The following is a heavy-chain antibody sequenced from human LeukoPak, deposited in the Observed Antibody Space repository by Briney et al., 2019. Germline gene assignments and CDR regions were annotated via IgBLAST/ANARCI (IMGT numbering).Heavy chain of an antibody. D-gene: IGHD3-22*01. CDR1: GFTFSSYW. Sequence: GGSLRLSCAASGFTFSSYWMHWVRQPPGKGLEWVSSISSSSYYIYYADSVKGRFTISRDNAKNSLYLQMNSLRAEDTAVYYCASPKGQYYYDSGGYYYFGYWGQGTLVTVSS. CDR3: ASPKGQYYYDSGGYYYFGY. CDR2: ISSSSYYI. V-gene: IGHV3-21*01. J-gene: IGHJ4*02.